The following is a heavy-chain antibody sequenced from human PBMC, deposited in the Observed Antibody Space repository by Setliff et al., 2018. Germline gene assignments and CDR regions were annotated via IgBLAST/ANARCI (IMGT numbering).Heavy chain of an antibody. V-gene: IGHV4-31*02. CDR3: AREQWLDPPGYYYMDV. CDR2: IYSSGST. CDR1: GGSISSGDYY. Sequence: NPSETLSLTCTVSGGSISSGDYYWSWIRQPPGKGLEWIGYIYSSGSTYYNPSLKSRVSISVDTSKNQFSLKLNSVTAADMAVYYCAREQWLDPPGYYYMDVWAKGTTVTVSS. D-gene: IGHD6-19*01. J-gene: IGHJ6*03.